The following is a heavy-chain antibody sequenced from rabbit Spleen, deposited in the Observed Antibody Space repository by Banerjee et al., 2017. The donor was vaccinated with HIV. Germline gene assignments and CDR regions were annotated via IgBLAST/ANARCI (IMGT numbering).Heavy chain of an antibody. CDR1: GVSLNDKDV. CDR2: INIVTGKS. J-gene: IGHJ4*01. CDR3: AGDLASVVGWNFGL. D-gene: IGHD3-1*01. V-gene: IGHV1S45*01. Sequence: QEQLVESGGGLVQPGGSLKLPCKASGVSLNDKDVMCWVRQAPGKGLEWIACINIVTGKSVYASWAKGRFTISKTSSTTVTLQMTSLTAADTATYFCAGDLASVVGWNFGLWGPGTLVTVS.